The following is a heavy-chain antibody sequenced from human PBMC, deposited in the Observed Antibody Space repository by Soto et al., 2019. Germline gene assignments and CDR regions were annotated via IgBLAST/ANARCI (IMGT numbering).Heavy chain of an antibody. CDR3: ARVVGAPNWFDP. CDR2: SRNKANSYTT. V-gene: IGHV3-72*01. J-gene: IGHJ5*02. Sequence: EVQLVESGGGLVQPGGSLRLSCAASGFTFSDHQMDWVRQAPGKGLEWVGRSRNKANSYTTEYAASVKGRFTISGDDSKNSLYLQMNSLKIEDTAVYYCARVVGAPNWFDPWGQGTLVTVSS. D-gene: IGHD1-26*01. CDR1: GFTFSDHQ.